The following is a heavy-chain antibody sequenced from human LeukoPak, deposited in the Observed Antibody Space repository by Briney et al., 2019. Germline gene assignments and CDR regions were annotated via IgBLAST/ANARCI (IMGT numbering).Heavy chain of an antibody. Sequence: ASVKVSCKTSGYTFSSYDINWVRQAPGKGLEWMGWISADKGDTNYAQQLQGRVTMTTDTSTSTAYMELRSLRSDDTAVYYCARDLKDYYDSSGYYSVTHFDYWGQGTLVTVSS. CDR2: ISADKGDT. CDR3: ARDLKDYYDSSGYYSVTHFDY. V-gene: IGHV1-18*01. J-gene: IGHJ4*02. D-gene: IGHD3-22*01. CDR1: GYTFSSYD.